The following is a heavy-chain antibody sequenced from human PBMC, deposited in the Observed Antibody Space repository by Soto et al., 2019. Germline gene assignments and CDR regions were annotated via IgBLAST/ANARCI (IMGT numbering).Heavy chain of an antibody. CDR2: IKEDGSEN. J-gene: IGHJ6*02. CDR3: ARPYCSSSSCYTTYYYYGLDV. Sequence: EVQLVESGGGLVQPGGSLRLSCTGSRFTFSNYWMHWVRQAPGKGLEWVAKIKEDGSENYYVDSAKGRFTISRDNAKNSLYLHMNSLTAEDTAVYYCARPYCSSSSCYTTYYYYGLDVWGQGTTVTVSS. CDR1: RFTFSNYW. D-gene: IGHD2-2*02. V-gene: IGHV3-7*01.